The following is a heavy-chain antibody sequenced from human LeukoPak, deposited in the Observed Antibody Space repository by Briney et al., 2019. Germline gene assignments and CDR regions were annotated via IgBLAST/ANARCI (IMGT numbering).Heavy chain of an antibody. Sequence: PSETLSLTCTVSGGSISSYYWSWIRQPAGKGLEWIGRIYTSGSTNYNPSLKSRVTMSVDTSKNQFSLKLSSVTAAATAVYYCARQYPTLLVPSPRLDPWGQGTLVTVSS. J-gene: IGHJ5*02. V-gene: IGHV4-4*07. CDR1: GGSISSYY. D-gene: IGHD6-13*01. CDR2: IYTSGST. CDR3: ARQYPTLLVPSPRLDP.